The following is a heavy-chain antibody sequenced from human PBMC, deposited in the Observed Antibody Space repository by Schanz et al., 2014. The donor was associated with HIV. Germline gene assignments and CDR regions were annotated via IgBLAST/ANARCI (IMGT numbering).Heavy chain of an antibody. CDR2: ISYDGSNK. D-gene: IGHD3-10*01. V-gene: IGHV3-30-3*01. CDR1: GFTFSNYA. J-gene: IGHJ6*02. Sequence: QVQLVESGGGVVQPGRSLRLSCAVSGFTFSNYAMHWVRQAPGKGLEWVAVISYDGSNKYYADSVKGRFTISRDNSKNTLYLQMNSLRAEDTAVYYCAREGSNYYGSGSYYKTYGMDVWGQGTTVTVSS. CDR3: AREGSNYYGSGSYYKTYGMDV.